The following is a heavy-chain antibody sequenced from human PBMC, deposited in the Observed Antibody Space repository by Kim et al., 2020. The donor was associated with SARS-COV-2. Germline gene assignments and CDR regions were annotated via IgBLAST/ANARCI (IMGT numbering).Heavy chain of an antibody. J-gene: IGHJ4*02. D-gene: IGHD6-25*01. V-gene: IGHV3-11*01. Sequence: KGRFTISRGTAKNSLYLQMNSLRAEDTAVYYCARDHPSSAAGRPDPFDYWGQGTLVTVSS. CDR3: ARDHPSSAAGRPDPFDY.